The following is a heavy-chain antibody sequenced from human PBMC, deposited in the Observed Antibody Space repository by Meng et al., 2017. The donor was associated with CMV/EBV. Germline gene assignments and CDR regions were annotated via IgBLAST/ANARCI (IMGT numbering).Heavy chain of an antibody. V-gene: IGHV3-21*01. D-gene: IGHD6-6*01. J-gene: IGHJ4*02. CDR3: ARSPRSSAPDFDY. Sequence: GGSLRPSCPASGFTSSSYEMNWVRQAPGKGLGWVSSISSSSSYIYYADSVKGRFTISRDNAKNSLYLQMNSLRAEDTAVYYCARSPRSSAPDFDYWGQGTLVTVSS. CDR2: ISSSSSYI. CDR1: GFTSSSYE.